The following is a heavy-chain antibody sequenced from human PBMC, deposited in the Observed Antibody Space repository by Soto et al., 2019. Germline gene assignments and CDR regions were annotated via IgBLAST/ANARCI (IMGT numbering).Heavy chain of an antibody. CDR1: GFTFNSNA. V-gene: IGHV3-33*05. D-gene: IGHD6-13*01. J-gene: IGHJ4*02. Sequence: QVQLVESGGRVVQPGRSLRLSCAASGFTFNSNAMHWVRQAQGKGLEWVAVISFDGSDTFYGDSVKGRFTISRDNSENTLYLQMNSLRAEDTAVYYCARDHDNRSWYGYLDYWGQGTLVTVSS. CDR3: ARDHDNRSWYGYLDY. CDR2: ISFDGSDT.